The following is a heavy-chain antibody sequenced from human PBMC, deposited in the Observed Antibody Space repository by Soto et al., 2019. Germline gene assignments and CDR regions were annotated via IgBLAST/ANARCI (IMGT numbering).Heavy chain of an antibody. CDR3: ARESGYDRVGNIDY. CDR1: GGSISSYY. J-gene: IGHJ4*02. D-gene: IGHD3-22*01. V-gene: IGHV4-59*01. Sequence: TSETLSLTCTVSGGSISSYYWSWTRQPPGKGLEWIGYIYYSGSTNYNPSLKSRVTISVDTSKNQFSLKLSSVTAADSAVYYCARESGYDRVGNIDYWGQGTLVTVSS. CDR2: IYYSGST.